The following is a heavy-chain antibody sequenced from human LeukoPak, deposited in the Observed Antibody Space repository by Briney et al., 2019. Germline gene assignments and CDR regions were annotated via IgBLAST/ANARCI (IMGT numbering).Heavy chain of an antibody. D-gene: IGHD6-13*01. V-gene: IGHV1-2*02. J-gene: IGHJ4*02. CDR3: ARPYSSSWYDFDY. CDR1: GYTFTDYA. CDR2: INPNSGGT. Sequence: ASVKVSCKASGYTFTDYAMNWVRQAPGQGLEWMGWINPNSGGTNYAQKFQGRVTMTRDTSISTAYMELSRLRSDDTAVYYCARPYSSSWYDFDYWGQGTLVTVSS.